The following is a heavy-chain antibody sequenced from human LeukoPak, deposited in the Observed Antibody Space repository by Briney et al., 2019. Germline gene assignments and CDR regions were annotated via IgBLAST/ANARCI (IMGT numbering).Heavy chain of an antibody. CDR2: ISAYNGNT. Sequence: GASVKVSCKASGYTFTSYGISWVRQAPGQGLEWMGWISAYNGNTNYAQKLQGRVTMTTDTSTSTAYMELRSLRSDDTAVYYCARGTSDLYYDFWSGYYTGYYYGMDVWGQGTTVTVSS. V-gene: IGHV1-18*01. CDR1: GYTFTSYG. CDR3: ARGTSDLYYDFWSGYYTGYYYGMDV. J-gene: IGHJ6*02. D-gene: IGHD3-3*01.